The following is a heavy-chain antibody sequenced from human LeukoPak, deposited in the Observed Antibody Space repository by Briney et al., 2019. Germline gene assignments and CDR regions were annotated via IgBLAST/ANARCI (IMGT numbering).Heavy chain of an antibody. D-gene: IGHD3-10*01. CDR3: ARVVGSMSSAFDI. V-gene: IGHV3-23*01. CDR1: GFTFSSYA. CDR2: ISGSGGST. Sequence: GGSLRLSCAASGFTFSSYAMSWVRQAPGKGLEWVSAISGSGGSTYYADSVEGRFTIPRDNSKNTLYLQMNSLRAEDTAVYYCARVVGSMSSAFDIWGQGTMVTVSS. J-gene: IGHJ3*02.